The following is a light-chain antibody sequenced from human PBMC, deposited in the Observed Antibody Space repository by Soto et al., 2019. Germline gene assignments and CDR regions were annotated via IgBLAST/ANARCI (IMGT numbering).Light chain of an antibody. Sequence: EIVMTQSPATLSVSPGERATLSCRASQSVSSNLAWYQQKPGQAPRLLIYGASTRATGIPARFSGGGSGTEFALDISSLQSEDFAVYYCQQYNNWPPLTFGGGTKVEIK. J-gene: IGKJ4*01. V-gene: IGKV3-15*01. CDR2: GAS. CDR3: QQYNNWPPLT. CDR1: QSVSSN.